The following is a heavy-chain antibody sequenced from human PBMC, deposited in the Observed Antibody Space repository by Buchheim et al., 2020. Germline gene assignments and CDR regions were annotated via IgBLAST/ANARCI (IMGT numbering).Heavy chain of an antibody. J-gene: IGHJ6*02. CDR2: IKEDGTEK. Sequence: EVQLVESGGGLVQPGGSLRLSCAASGFTFSNYWMSWVRQAPGKGLEWVAHIKEDGTEKYYVDSVKGRFTISRDNAKKSLDLQMNSLRAEDTAVYYCARGFSGEYQLLSGSYYYYYGMDVWGQGTT. V-gene: IGHV3-7*01. CDR1: GFTFSNYW. CDR3: ARGFSGEYQLLSGSYYYYYGMDV. D-gene: IGHD2-2*01.